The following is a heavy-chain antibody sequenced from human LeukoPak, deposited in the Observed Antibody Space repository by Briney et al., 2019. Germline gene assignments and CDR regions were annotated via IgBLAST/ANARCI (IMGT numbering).Heavy chain of an antibody. Sequence: PGGSLRLSCVASGFTISSHWMGWVRQAPGKGLEWVANIKQDGSAKYYMESAKGRFTISRDNAKSSLYLQMNSLRAEDTALYYCAKWEYDSGTGWHYFNCWGQGALVTVSS. J-gene: IGHJ4*02. CDR3: AKWEYDSGTGWHYFNC. D-gene: IGHD3-16*01. CDR1: GFTISSHW. V-gene: IGHV3-7*01. CDR2: IKQDGSAK.